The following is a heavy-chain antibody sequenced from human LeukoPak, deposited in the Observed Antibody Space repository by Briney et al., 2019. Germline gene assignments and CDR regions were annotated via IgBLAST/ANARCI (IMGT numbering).Heavy chain of an antibody. J-gene: IGHJ5*02. CDR2: ISGSGGST. CDR3: ARDLGQYYDTSDNWFDP. V-gene: IGHV3-23*01. CDR1: GFTLSNNG. Sequence: PGGSLRLSCAASGFTLSNNGMSWVRQAPGKGLEWVSVISGSGGSTNYADSVKGRFTISRDNAKNTLNLQMNSLRAEDTAVYYCARDLGQYYDTSDNWFDPWGQGTLVTVSS. D-gene: IGHD3-22*01.